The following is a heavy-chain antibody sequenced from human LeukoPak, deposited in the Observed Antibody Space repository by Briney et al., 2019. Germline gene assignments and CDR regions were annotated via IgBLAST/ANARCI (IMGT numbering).Heavy chain of an antibody. Sequence: PGRSLRLSCAASGFTFDDYAMHWVRQAPGKGLEWVSGISWNSGSIGYADSVKGRFTISRDNAKNSLYLQMNSLRAEDTALYYCAKAQGEDRTFDYWGQGTLVTVSS. D-gene: IGHD2-15*01. V-gene: IGHV3-9*01. CDR3: AKAQGEDRTFDY. J-gene: IGHJ4*02. CDR2: ISWNSGSI. CDR1: GFTFDDYA.